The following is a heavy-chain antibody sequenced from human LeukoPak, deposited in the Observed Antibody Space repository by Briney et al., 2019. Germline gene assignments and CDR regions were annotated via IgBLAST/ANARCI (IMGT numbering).Heavy chain of an antibody. D-gene: IGHD5-18*01. CDR2: IIPIFGTS. CDR1: GGSFNAYA. Sequence: ASVKVSCKASGGSFNAYAISWVRQAPGQGLEWMGGIIPIFGTSNYAQKLQGRVTISTDESTSTAYMEVSSLRSEDTAIYYCARGLDASMETAYDYWGQRTLVTGSS. J-gene: IGHJ4*02. CDR3: ARGLDASMETAYDY. V-gene: IGHV1-69*05.